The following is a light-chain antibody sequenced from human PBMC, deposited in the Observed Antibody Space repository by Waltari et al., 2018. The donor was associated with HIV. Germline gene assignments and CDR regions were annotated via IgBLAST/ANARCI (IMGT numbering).Light chain of an antibody. CDR3: QQYNSYWYT. Sequence: DIQMTQSPSTSSASVGDRVTITCRASQTIRGWLAWYQQKPGKAPKLLIYKASNLQSGVPSRFSGSGSGTEFTLTISSLQPDDSATYYCQQYNSYWYTFGPGTKLEI. J-gene: IGKJ2*01. CDR1: QTIRGW. CDR2: KAS. V-gene: IGKV1-5*03.